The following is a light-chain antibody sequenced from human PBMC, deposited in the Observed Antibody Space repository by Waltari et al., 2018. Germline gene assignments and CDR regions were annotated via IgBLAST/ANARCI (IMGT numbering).Light chain of an antibody. CDR2: GTA. J-gene: IGKJ4*01. Sequence: CRASQSVSSISFTWYQQRPGQAPRLLIYGTASRATDIPDRFSGSGSGTDFTLTISRLEPEDFAVYFCQHYDGSAVTFGGGTKVEIK. V-gene: IGKV3-20*01. CDR3: QHYDGSAVT. CDR1: QSVSSIS.